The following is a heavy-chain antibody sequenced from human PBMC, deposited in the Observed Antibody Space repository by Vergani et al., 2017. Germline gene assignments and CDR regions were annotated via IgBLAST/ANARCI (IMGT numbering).Heavy chain of an antibody. J-gene: IGHJ5*02. CDR1: GFTFSSHA. V-gene: IGHV3-23*01. CDR2: LTGGGGST. CDR3: GKDAGSYENCFDP. Sequence: EVQLLQSEGAVVQPGGSLRLSCVASGFTFSSHAMSWVRQGHGQGLEWVSALTGGGGSTYYADSFKGRFIISRDNSRDTLYLQMNSLRPEDTATYYCGKDAGSYENCFDPWGQGTLVTVSS. D-gene: IGHD1-26*01.